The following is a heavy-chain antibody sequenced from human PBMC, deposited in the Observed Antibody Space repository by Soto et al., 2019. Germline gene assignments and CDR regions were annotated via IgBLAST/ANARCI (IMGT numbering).Heavy chain of an antibody. J-gene: IGHJ4*02. CDR2: IDPSTGTS. V-gene: IGHV1-46*04. CDR1: GYTFADYS. CDR3: ARLSRITFIVN. Sequence: QVRLVQSGAEVKSPGTSVKVSCQTSGYTFADYSIHWVRQAPGQGLEYMGNIDPSTGTSDSAQTLQGRISMTTDASTSTVYMELNNLRSADTAVYYCARLSRITFIVNWGQGTLVNVYS. D-gene: IGHD3-10*01.